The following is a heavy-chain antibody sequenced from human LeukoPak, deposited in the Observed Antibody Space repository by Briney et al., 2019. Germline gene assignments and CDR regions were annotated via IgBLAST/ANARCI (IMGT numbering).Heavy chain of an antibody. CDR2: IYYSGST. Sequence: PSETLSLTCTVSGGSISSSSYYWGWIRQPPGKGLEWIGSIYYSGSTYYNPSLKSRVTISVDTSKNQFSLKLSSVTAADTAVYYCARGLSMGSSSVNWFDPWGQGTLVTVSS. V-gene: IGHV4-39*07. CDR3: ARGLSMGSSSVNWFDP. D-gene: IGHD6-6*01. CDR1: GGSISSSSYY. J-gene: IGHJ5*02.